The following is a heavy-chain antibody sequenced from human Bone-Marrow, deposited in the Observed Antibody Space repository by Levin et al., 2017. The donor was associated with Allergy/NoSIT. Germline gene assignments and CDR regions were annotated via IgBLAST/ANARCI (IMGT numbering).Heavy chain of an antibody. CDR1: GGSISGYY. CDR3: TRLHCSHNCYPGD. Sequence: SETLSLTCTVSGGSISGYYGSWIRQPPGGGLEWIGYIYYTGSAQYNPSLKSRVAISVDTSRDQFSLELNSVTAADTAVYFCTRLHCSHNCYPGDWSQGILVTVSS. V-gene: IGHV4-59*08. D-gene: IGHD2-15*01. CDR2: IYYTGSA. J-gene: IGHJ4*02.